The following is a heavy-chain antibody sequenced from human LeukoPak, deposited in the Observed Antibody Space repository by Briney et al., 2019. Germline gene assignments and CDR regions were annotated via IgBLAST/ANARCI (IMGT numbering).Heavy chain of an antibody. V-gene: IGHV5-51*01. Sequence: GESLKISCKGFEYSFTSYWIGWVRQMPGKGPEWMGIIHPGDSNIRYSPSFQGQITISADKSISPAYLQWSSLKASDTAMYYCARQTPNQYGMDVWGTGTTVTVSS. J-gene: IGHJ6*04. D-gene: IGHD2-15*01. CDR1: EYSFTSYW. CDR2: IHPGDSNI. CDR3: ARQTPNQYGMDV.